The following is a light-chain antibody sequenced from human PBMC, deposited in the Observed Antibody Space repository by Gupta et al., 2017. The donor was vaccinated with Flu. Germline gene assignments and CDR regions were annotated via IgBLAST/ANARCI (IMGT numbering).Light chain of an antibody. J-gene: IGLJ2*01. CDR2: DVS. V-gene: IGLV2-14*04. CDR1: DVGGYNY. CDR3: SSYTSGSALVVV. Sequence: DVGGYNYVSWYQQRPGKAPKLMIYDVSNRPSGVSNRFSGSKSGNTASLTISGLQAEDEADYYCSSYTSGSALVVVFGGGTKLTVL.